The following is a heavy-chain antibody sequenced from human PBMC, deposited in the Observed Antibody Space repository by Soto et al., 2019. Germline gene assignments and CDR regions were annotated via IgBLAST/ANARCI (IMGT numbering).Heavy chain of an antibody. CDR1: GYSYSSYW. Sequence: SLTISCKGSGYSYSSYWISWVRQKPGRGLEWMGRIDPSDSYADYSPSFQGHVTISSDNSITTAYLQWSTLKASDTAMYYCARHIRMRPYSLDFD. J-gene: IGHJ4*01. CDR3: ARHIRMRPYSLDFD. D-gene: IGHD2-15*01. V-gene: IGHV5-10-1*01. CDR2: IDPSDSYA.